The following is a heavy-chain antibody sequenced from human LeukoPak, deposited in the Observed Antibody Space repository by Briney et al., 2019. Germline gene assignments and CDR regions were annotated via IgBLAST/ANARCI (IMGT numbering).Heavy chain of an antibody. CDR1: GGSISSGDYY. CDR2: IHHSGST. V-gene: IGHV4-30-4*01. Sequence: SETLSLTCTVSGGSISSGDYYWSWIRQSPGKGLEWIGYIHHSGSTYYNPSLKSRVTMSIDTSKKQFSLKLSSVTAADTAMYXXXXXXXXXXXGXYYGASYFDYWGQGTLVTVSS. D-gene: IGHD3-22*01. J-gene: IGHJ4*02. CDR3: XXXXXXXXXGXYYGASYFDY.